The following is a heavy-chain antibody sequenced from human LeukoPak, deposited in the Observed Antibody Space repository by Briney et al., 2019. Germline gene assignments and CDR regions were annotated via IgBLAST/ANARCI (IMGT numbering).Heavy chain of an antibody. V-gene: IGHV3-9*01. CDR1: GFTFDDYA. D-gene: IGHD6-13*01. CDR2: ISWSSGSI. J-gene: IGHJ4*02. CDR3: AKSDSSSWEYYFDY. Sequence: GGSLRLSCAASGFTFDDYAMHWVRQAPGKGLEWVSGISWSSGSIGYADSVKGRFTISRDNAKNPLYLQMNNLSAEDTALYYCAKSDSSSWEYYFDYWGQGTLVTVSS.